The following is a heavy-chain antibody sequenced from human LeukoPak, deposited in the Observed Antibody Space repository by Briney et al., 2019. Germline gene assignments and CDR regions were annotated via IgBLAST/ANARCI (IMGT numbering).Heavy chain of an antibody. CDR2: INHSGST. J-gene: IGHJ6*03. CDR1: GGSFSGCY. CDR3: ARGGSTMVRGVINYYYYYMDV. D-gene: IGHD3-10*01. Sequence: SETLSLTCAVYGGSFSGCYWSWIRQPPGKGLEWIGEINHSGSTNYNPSLKSRVTISVDTSKNQFSLKLSSVTAADTAVYYCARGGSTMVRGVINYYYYYMDVWGKGTTVTVSS. V-gene: IGHV4-34*01.